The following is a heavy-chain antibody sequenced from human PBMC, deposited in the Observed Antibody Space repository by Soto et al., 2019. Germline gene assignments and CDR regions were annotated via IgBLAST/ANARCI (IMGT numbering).Heavy chain of an antibody. CDR2: ISGSSRHI. CDR1: GFTFNTYA. D-gene: IGHD1-26*01. V-gene: IGHV3-21*01. CDR3: ARDPSDLWEPDQYFQY. Sequence: EVQLLESGGGLVQPGGSLRLSCAASGFTFNTYAMNWVRQAPGKGLEWVSSISGSSRHIYSADSVKGRFTISRDNAKNSLYLQMNSLRAEDTAVYYCARDPSDLWEPDQYFQYWGQGALVTVSS. J-gene: IGHJ1*01.